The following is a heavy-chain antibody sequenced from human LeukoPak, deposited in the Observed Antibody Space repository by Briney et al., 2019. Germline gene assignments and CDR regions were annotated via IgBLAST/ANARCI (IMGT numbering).Heavy chain of an antibody. V-gene: IGHV3-21*04. CDR3: AKVLGHYDSSGYYQTTYYYYGMDV. J-gene: IGHJ6*02. D-gene: IGHD3-22*01. CDR2: ISSGSRSI. CDR1: GFTFSSYT. Sequence: GGSLRLSCAASGFTFSSYTMNWVRQAPGKGLEWVSSISSGSRSIFYADSVKGRFTISRDNSKNTLYLQMNSLRAEDTAVYYCAKVLGHYDSSGYYQTTYYYYGMDVWGQGTTVTVSS.